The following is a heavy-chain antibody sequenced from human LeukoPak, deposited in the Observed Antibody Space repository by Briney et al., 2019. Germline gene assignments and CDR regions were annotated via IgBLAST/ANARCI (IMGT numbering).Heavy chain of an antibody. CDR3: ARDLRVGSGSYYFSSGYYYGMDV. CDR2: ITPIFGTA. Sequence: SVKVSCKASGGTFSSYAISWVRQAPGQGLEWMGGITPIFGTANYAQKFQGRVTITADESTSTAYMELSSLRSEDTAVYYCARDLRVGSGSYYFSSGYYYGMDVWGQGTTVTVSS. V-gene: IGHV1-69*01. D-gene: IGHD3-10*01. J-gene: IGHJ6*02. CDR1: GGTFSSYA.